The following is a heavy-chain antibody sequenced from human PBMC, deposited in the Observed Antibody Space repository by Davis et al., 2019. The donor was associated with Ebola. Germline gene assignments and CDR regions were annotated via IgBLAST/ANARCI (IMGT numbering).Heavy chain of an antibody. Sequence: GGSLRLSCAASGFTFSSYGMHWVRQAPGKGLEWVAVISYDGSNKYYADSVKGRFTISRDNSKNTLYLQMNSLRAEDTAVYYCARGFLEWLSSHTISGMDVWGQGTTVTVSS. CDR2: ISYDGSNK. J-gene: IGHJ6*02. D-gene: IGHD3-3*01. CDR3: ARGFLEWLSSHTISGMDV. CDR1: GFTFSSYG. V-gene: IGHV3-30*03.